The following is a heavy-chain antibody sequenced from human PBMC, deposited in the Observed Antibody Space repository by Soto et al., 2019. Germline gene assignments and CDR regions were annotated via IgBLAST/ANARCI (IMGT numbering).Heavy chain of an antibody. CDR2: ISYDGSNE. Sequence: GGSLRLSCAASGFTFTNYSMHWVRQAPGKGLEWVAVISYDGSNEYYADSVKGRFTISRDNSKSTLFLQMNSLRAEDTAVYHCARDHYGMDVWGQGTTVTVSS. CDR1: GFTFTNYS. CDR3: ARDHYGMDV. J-gene: IGHJ6*02. V-gene: IGHV3-30-3*01.